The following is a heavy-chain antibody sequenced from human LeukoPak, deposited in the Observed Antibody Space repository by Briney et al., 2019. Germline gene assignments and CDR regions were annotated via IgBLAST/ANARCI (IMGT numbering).Heavy chain of an antibody. D-gene: IGHD2-15*01. CDR3: ARGPLVVAATRVQNFDC. V-gene: IGHV1-18*01. J-gene: IGHJ4*02. CDR1: GYTFTSYG. Sequence: ASVKVSCKASGYTFTSYGISWVRQAPGQGLEWMGWISAYNGNTIYAQKLQGRVTMTTDTSTSTAYMELRSLRSDDTAVYYCARGPLVVAATRVQNFDCWGQGTLVTVSS. CDR2: ISAYNGNT.